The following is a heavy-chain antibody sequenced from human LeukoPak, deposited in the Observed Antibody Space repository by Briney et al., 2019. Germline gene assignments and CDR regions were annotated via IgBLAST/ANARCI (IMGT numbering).Heavy chain of an antibody. CDR3: ARDPNGGSYFDY. CDR1: GFTFSSYS. CDR2: ISSSSSYI. D-gene: IGHD7-27*01. J-gene: IGHJ4*02. Sequence: GGSLRLSCAASGFTFSSYSMNWVRQAPGKGLEWVSSISSSSSYIYYADSVKGRFTISRDNAKNSLYLQMNSLRAEDTAVYYCARDPNGGSYFDYWGQGTLVTVSS. V-gene: IGHV3-21*01.